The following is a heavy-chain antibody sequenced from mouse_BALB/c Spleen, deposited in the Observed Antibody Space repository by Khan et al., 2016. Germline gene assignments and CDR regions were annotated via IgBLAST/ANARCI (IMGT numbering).Heavy chain of an antibody. CDR3: ARSVADAY. Sequence: QVRLQQSGAELAKPGASVKMSCKASGYTFTSYWMHWVKQRPGQGLEWIGYINPSTGYTEYNQKFKDKATLTADKSSSTAYMQLSSLTSEDSAVYYCARSVADAYWGQGTLVTVSA. D-gene: IGHD1-1*01. J-gene: IGHJ3*01. CDR2: INPSTGYT. CDR1: GYTFTSYW. V-gene: IGHV1-7*01.